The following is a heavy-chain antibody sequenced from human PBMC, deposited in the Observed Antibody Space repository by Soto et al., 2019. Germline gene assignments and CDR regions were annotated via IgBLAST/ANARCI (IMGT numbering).Heavy chain of an antibody. CDR1: GFTFSDYS. CDR2: IIMSSGYK. Sequence: PGGSLRLSCAASGFTFSDYSMTWVRQAPGKGLEWASSIIMSSGYKYYADSVKGRFTISRDNAKNSLFLQMDSLRAEDTAVYYCARFVGFGELYWGLGTLVTVSS. D-gene: IGHD3-10*01. V-gene: IGHV3-21*01. CDR3: ARFVGFGELY. J-gene: IGHJ4*02.